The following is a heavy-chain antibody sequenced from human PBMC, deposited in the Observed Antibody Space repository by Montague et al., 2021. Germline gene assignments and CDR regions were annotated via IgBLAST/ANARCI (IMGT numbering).Heavy chain of an antibody. V-gene: IGHV4-59*02. CDR1: GGSVNSYD. CDR3: GRDYWGSIDY. Sequence: SETLSLTCSVSGGSVNSYDWCWIRKPPGKGLEWIGYMRSSGSPNYNPSFKSRLAISIDRSRNQFSLELSFVTAADTAIYFCGRDYWGSIDYWGHGILVTVSS. D-gene: IGHD7-27*01. CDR2: MRSSGSP. J-gene: IGHJ4*01.